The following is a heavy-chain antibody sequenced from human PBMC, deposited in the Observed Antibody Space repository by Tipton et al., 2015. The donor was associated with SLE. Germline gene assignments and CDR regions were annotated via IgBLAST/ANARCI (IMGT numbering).Heavy chain of an antibody. V-gene: IGHV3-7*01. J-gene: IGHJ3*02. CDR3: AREYQGSFYVNGAFDM. CDR2: IKPDGSEE. CDR1: GFTFGDYP. Sequence: SLRLSCTASGFTFGDYPMSWFRQAPGKGLEWVAHIKPDGSEEFYVDSVRGRFIISRDNAKSSLSLQMNSLNAEDTAVYYCAREYQGSFYVNGAFDMWGQGTVGTVSS. D-gene: IGHD3-10*01.